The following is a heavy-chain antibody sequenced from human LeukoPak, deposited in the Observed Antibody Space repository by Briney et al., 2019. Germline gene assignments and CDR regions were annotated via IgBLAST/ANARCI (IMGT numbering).Heavy chain of an antibody. J-gene: IGHJ4*02. CDR3: ARGLSYGFSDFVY. CDR2: INQDGSEK. Sequence: GGSLRLSCAASGFTFSNYWMNWVRQAPGKGLEWVANINQDGSEKYYMGSMKGRFTISRDNSKNSLYLQMNSLRAEDTAVYYCARGLSYGFSDFVYWGQGTLVTVSS. D-gene: IGHD2/OR15-2a*01. CDR1: GFTFSNYW. V-gene: IGHV3-7*01.